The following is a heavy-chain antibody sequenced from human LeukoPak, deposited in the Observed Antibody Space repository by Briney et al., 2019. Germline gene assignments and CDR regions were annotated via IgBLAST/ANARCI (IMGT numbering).Heavy chain of an antibody. CDR3: GTLLSNGPFDY. Sequence: APVKVSCKASGYTFTGYCMRWVRQAPGQGLEWMGYIYPNSGATKYAQKFQGRVTMARDTSISTAYMELSGLGSDDTAVYYCGTLLSNGPFDYWGQGSLVTVSS. V-gene: IGHV1-2*02. CDR2: IYPNSGAT. J-gene: IGHJ4*02. CDR1: GYTFTGYC.